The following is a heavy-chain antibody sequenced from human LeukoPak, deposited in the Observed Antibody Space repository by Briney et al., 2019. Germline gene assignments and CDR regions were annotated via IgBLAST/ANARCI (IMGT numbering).Heavy chain of an antibody. V-gene: IGHV3-11*01. CDR3: AKDYGSSWYFDY. CDR1: GFTFSDYY. Sequence: GGSLRLSCAASGFTFSDYYMSWIRQAPGKGLEWVSYISSSGSTIYYADSVKGRFTISRDNAKDSLYLQMNSLRAEDTALYYCAKDYGSSWYFDYWGQGTLVTVSS. D-gene: IGHD6-13*01. J-gene: IGHJ4*02. CDR2: ISSSGSTI.